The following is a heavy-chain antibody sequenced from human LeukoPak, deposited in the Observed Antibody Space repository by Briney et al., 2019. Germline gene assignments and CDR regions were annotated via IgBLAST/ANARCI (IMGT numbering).Heavy chain of an antibody. Sequence: PGGSLRLSCAASGFTFSSYAMSWVRQAPGKGLEWVSAISGSGGSTYYADSVKGRFTISRDNSKNTLYLQMNSLRAEDTAVYYCAKDRGLTTVTTVPEDYWGQGTLVTVSS. CDR2: ISGSGGST. CDR3: AKDRGLTTVTTVPEDY. CDR1: GFTFSSYA. D-gene: IGHD4-17*01. J-gene: IGHJ4*02. V-gene: IGHV3-23*01.